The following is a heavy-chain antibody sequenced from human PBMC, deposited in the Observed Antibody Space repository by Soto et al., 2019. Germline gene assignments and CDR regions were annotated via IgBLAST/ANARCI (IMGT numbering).Heavy chain of an antibody. CDR1: GFTFSSYG. CDR2: IWYDGSNK. J-gene: IGHJ6*02. Sequence: QVQLVESGGGVVQPGRSLRLSCAASGFTFSSYGMHWVRHAPGKGLAWVAVIWYDGSNKYYADSVKGRFTISRDNSKNTLYLQMNSLRAEDTAVYYCARDGDGCGGDCYPDYYGMDVWGQGTTVTVSS. D-gene: IGHD2-21*02. V-gene: IGHV3-33*01. CDR3: ARDGDGCGGDCYPDYYGMDV.